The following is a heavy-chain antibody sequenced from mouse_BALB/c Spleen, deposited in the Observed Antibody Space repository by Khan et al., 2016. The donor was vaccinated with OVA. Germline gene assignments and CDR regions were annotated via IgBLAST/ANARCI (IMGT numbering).Heavy chain of an antibody. V-gene: IGHV1-5*01. Sequence: VQLQQSGTVLARPGSSVKMSCKTSGYSFTNYLIHWVKQRPGQGLEWIGDIYPGNSETTYNQKFKDKAKLTADTSASTAYMELSSLTNEDFAFYYCTRGVYSAFAYWGQGTLVTVS. J-gene: IGHJ3*01. CDR1: GYSFTNYL. D-gene: IGHD1-3*01. CDR2: IYPGNSET. CDR3: TRGVYSAFAY.